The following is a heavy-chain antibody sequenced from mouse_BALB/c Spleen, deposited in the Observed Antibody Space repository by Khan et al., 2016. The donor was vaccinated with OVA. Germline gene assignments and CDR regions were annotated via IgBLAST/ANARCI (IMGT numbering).Heavy chain of an antibody. J-gene: IGHJ2*01. D-gene: IGHD1-1*01. CDR1: GYTFTSYW. V-gene: IGHV1S81*02. Sequence: QVQLQQSGAELVKAGASVKMSCKASGYTFTSYWMHWVKQRLGQGLEWFAETNPTNGRTYYNEKFKSKATLTLDKSSSTAYMLLSGPTFEDSAVYYCARIKKIVATYFDYWGQGTTLTVSS. CDR2: TNPTNGRT. CDR3: ARIKKIVATYFDY.